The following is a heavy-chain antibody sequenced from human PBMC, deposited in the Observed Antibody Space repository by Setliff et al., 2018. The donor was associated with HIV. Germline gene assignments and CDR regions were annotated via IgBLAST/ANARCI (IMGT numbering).Heavy chain of an antibody. CDR3: ARDVGLCGVDCWPYFYFDL. CDR2: IYTNGYT. D-gene: IGHD2-21*02. V-gene: IGHV4-61*09. J-gene: IGHJ2*01. Sequence: SETLSLTCTVSGGSIHSGSYYWTWIRQPAGKGPEWIGHIYTNGYTNYNPSLKSRVTISVDTSKNQFSLKLSSMTAADTAVYYCARDVGLCGVDCWPYFYFDLWGRGNLVTVSS. CDR1: GGSIHSGSYY.